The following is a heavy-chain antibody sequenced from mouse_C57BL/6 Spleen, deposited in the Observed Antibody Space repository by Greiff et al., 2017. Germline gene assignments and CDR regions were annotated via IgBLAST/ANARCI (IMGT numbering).Heavy chain of an antibody. CDR2: ISSGSSTI. V-gene: IGHV5-17*01. Sequence: EVMLVESGGGLVKPGGSLKLSCAASGFTFSDYGMHWVRQAPEKGLEWVAYISSGSSTIYYADTVKGRFTISRDNAKNPLFLQMTSLRSEDTAMYYCARPPYGSSNYYAMDYWGQGTSVTVSS. CDR1: GFTFSDYG. D-gene: IGHD1-1*01. CDR3: ARPPYGSSNYYAMDY. J-gene: IGHJ4*01.